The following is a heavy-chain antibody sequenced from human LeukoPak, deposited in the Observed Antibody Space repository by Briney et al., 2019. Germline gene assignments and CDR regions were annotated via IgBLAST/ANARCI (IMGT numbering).Heavy chain of an antibody. CDR3: ARRRYDFWSGYYLHYFDY. Sequence: SETLSLTCAVYGGSFSGYYWSWIRQPPGKGLEWIGEINHSGSTNYNPSLKSRVTISVDTSKNQFSLKLSSVTAADTAVYYCARRRYDFWSGYYLHYFDYWGQGTLVTVSS. CDR1: GGSFSGYY. CDR2: INHSGST. J-gene: IGHJ4*02. V-gene: IGHV4-34*01. D-gene: IGHD3-3*01.